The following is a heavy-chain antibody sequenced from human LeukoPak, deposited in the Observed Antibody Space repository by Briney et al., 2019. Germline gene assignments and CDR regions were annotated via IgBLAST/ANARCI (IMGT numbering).Heavy chain of an antibody. CDR2: INPNSGGT. Sequence: ASVKVSCKASGYTFTGYYMHWVRQAPGQGLEWMGWINPNSGGTNYAQKFQGRVTMTRDTSISTAYMELSRLRSDDTAVYYCARAAVTMVRGVMLLDYWGQGTLVTVSS. J-gene: IGHJ4*02. CDR3: ARAAVTMVRGVMLLDY. D-gene: IGHD3-10*01. V-gene: IGHV1-2*02. CDR1: GYTFTGYY.